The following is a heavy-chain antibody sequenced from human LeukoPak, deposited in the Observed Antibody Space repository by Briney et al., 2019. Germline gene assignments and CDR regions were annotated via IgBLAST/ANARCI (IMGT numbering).Heavy chain of an antibody. D-gene: IGHD3-3*01. V-gene: IGHV3-23*01. CDR3: AKDSALGVTGDY. Sequence: RTGGSLRLSCAASGFTFSSYAMSWVRQAPGKGLEWVSAISGSGGGTYYADSVKGRFTISRDNSKNTLYLQMNSLRAEDTAVYYCAKDSALGVTGDYWGQGTLVTVSS. CDR1: GFTFSSYA. CDR2: ISGSGGGT. J-gene: IGHJ4*02.